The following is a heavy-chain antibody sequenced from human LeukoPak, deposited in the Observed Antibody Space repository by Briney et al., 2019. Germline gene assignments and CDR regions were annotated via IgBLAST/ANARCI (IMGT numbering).Heavy chain of an antibody. J-gene: IGHJ5*02. CDR2: VTGSAGGT. D-gene: IGHD6-13*01. CDR1: GFTFSSYA. CDR3: AKGAAAGLVDWFDP. V-gene: IGHV3-23*01. Sequence: GGSLRLSCAASGFTFSSYAMRWVRQAPGKGLEWVSTVTGSAGGTYYADSVKGRFTISRDNSKNTLYLIMNSLRAEDTAVYYCAKGAAAGLVDWFDPWGQGTLVAVSS.